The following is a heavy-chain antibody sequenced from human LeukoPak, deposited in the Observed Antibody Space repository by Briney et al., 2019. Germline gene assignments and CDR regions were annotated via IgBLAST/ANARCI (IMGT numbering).Heavy chain of an antibody. Sequence: GRSLRLSCAGSGFTFDGYAMHWVRQAPGKGLEWVSGISWNSATIAYADSVKGRFTISRDNAKNSLYLQMNSLRAEDTALYYCAKDRYTSGKFVPFDYWGQGTLVTVSS. J-gene: IGHJ4*02. D-gene: IGHD1-26*01. CDR3: AKDRYTSGKFVPFDY. CDR1: GFTFDGYA. V-gene: IGHV3-9*01. CDR2: ISWNSATI.